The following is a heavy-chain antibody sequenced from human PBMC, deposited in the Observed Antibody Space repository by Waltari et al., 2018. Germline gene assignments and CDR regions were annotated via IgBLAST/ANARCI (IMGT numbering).Heavy chain of an antibody. J-gene: IGHJ4*02. CDR3: ARGGDLDWSTYYFDY. D-gene: IGHD3-9*01. V-gene: IGHV1-18*01. CDR2: SRGFNGNT. Sequence: QVQLMQSGDEVKKPGASLKVSCTASGYTFTYYGISWVRQAPGQGLEWMGYSRGFNGNTRYARKYPGRVTMTTDTSTTTAYMALSSLKPDDTHVYYCARGGDLDWSTYYFDYWAQGPLVTVSS. CDR1: GYTFTYYG.